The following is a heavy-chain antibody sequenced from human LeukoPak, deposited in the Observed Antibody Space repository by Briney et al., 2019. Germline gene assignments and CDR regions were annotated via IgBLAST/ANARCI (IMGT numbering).Heavy chain of an antibody. J-gene: IGHJ6*02. D-gene: IGHD6-25*01. V-gene: IGHV4-34*01. CDR2: ISYSGTT. CDR3: ARRYSSGGSYYQFGMDVWGQGSSFTVSSGKSYYQFAMDV. CDR1: GGSFSGYY. Sequence: SETLSLTCAVYGGSFSGYYWSWIRQPPGKGLEWIWSISYSGTTYYNPSLRSRVTISVDTSKNQFSLKLSSVTVADTAVYYCARRYSSGGSYYQFGMDVWGQGSSFTVSSGKSYYQFAMDVWGQGTSVTVSS.